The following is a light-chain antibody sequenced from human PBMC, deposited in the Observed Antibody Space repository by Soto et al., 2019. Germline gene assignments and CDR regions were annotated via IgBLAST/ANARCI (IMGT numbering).Light chain of an antibody. V-gene: IGKV1-5*01. CDR1: QSISSW. CDR3: QQYNSYSTT. Sequence: AAVGDRVTITCRASQSISSWLAWYQQKPGKAPKLLIYDASSLESGVPSRLSGSGSGTEFTLTISSLQPDDFATYYCQQYNSYSTTFGQGTKVDIK. J-gene: IGKJ1*01. CDR2: DAS.